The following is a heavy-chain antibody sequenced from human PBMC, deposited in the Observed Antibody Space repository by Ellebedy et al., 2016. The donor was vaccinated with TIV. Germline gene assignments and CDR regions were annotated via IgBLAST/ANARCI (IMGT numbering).Heavy chain of an antibody. D-gene: IGHD7-27*01. J-gene: IGHJ3*02. Sequence: GESLKISCAASGFTFSPYSMNWVRQAPGKGLEWVSYISGSSLTKFYADSVKGRFTISRDNAESSLYLQMNSLTVEETAVYYCARDMAWGNERMNDAFDIWGQGTMVTVSS. CDR2: ISGSSLTK. CDR1: GFTFSPYS. V-gene: IGHV3-48*04. CDR3: ARDMAWGNERMNDAFDI.